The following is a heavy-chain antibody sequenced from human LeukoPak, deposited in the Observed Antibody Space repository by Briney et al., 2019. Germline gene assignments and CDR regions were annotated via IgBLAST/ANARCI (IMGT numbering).Heavy chain of an antibody. CDR1: GYTFTSYG. Sequence: ASVKVSCKASGYTFTSYGMHWVRQAPGQRLEWMGWINAGNGITKYSQKFQGRVTMTRDTSTSTVYMELSSLRSEDTAVYYCAREFDYWGQGTLVTVSS. CDR2: INAGNGIT. J-gene: IGHJ4*02. CDR3: AREFDY. V-gene: IGHV1-3*01.